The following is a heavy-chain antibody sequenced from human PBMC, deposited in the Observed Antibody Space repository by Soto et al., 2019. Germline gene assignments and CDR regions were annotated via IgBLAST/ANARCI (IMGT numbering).Heavy chain of an antibody. D-gene: IGHD2-15*01. J-gene: IGHJ5*02. Sequence: ASVKVSCKASGYTCTMYTMNCVLQAPGQRLDWMGCINPDNGNTKSSQKFQDRVIITRDTSASTAYMDLSSLRSEDTAVYYCARGIATGQLDPWGQGTLVTVSS. V-gene: IGHV1-3*01. CDR2: INPDNGNT. CDR3: ARGIATGQLDP. CDR1: GYTCTMYT.